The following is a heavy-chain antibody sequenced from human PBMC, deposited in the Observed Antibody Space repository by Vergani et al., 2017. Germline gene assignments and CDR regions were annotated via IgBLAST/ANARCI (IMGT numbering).Heavy chain of an antibody. V-gene: IGHV1-69*01. Sequence: QVQLVQSGAEVKKPGSSVKVSCKASGGTFSSYAISWVRQAPGQGLEWMGGIIPIFGTANYAQKFQGRVTITADESTSTAYMELSSLRSEDTAVYYCARVLRYFDRSQVGAFDIWGQGTMVTVSS. CDR2: IIPIFGTA. J-gene: IGHJ3*02. D-gene: IGHD3-9*01. CDR3: ARVLRYFDRSQVGAFDI. CDR1: GGTFSSYA.